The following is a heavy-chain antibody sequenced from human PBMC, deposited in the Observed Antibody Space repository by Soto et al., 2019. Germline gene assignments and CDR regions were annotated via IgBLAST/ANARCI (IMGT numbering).Heavy chain of an antibody. J-gene: IGHJ5*02. Sequence: SETLSLTCTVSGDSISSNNNYWSWIRQPPGEGLEWIGFIAYSGTTSYSPSLKSRVAISLDTSKNQFSLSLSSVTAADTAVYYCARGRGYSYGLDPWGQGTLVTVSS. CDR3: ARGRGYSYGLDP. V-gene: IGHV4-30-4*01. CDR1: GDSISSNNNY. D-gene: IGHD5-18*01. CDR2: IAYSGTT.